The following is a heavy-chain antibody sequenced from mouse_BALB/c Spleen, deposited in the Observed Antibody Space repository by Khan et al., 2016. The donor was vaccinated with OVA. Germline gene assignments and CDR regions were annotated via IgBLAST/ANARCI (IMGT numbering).Heavy chain of an antibody. J-gene: IGHJ3*01. V-gene: IGHV1S137*01. D-gene: IGHD2-1*01. Sequence: QVQLQQSGAELVRPGVSVKISCKGSGYIFTDFSMHWVKRSHEKSLEWIGVISTYYGDSIYNQNFKDKATLTVDKSSSTAYMELTSLTSEDSAIYYCSRGRGNYRFAYWGQGTLVTVSA. CDR2: ISTYYGDS. CDR3: SRGRGNYRFAY. CDR1: GYIFTDFS.